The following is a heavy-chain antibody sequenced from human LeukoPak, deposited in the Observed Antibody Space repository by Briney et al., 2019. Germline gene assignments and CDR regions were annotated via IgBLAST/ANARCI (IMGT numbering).Heavy chain of an antibody. CDR1: GGTFSSYA. D-gene: IGHD3-9*01. V-gene: IGHV1-69*13. CDR2: IIPIFGTA. CDR3: ARYPRYPYYDILTGFPGNYYYYGMDV. J-gene: IGHJ6*02. Sequence: SVKVSCKASGGTFSSYAISWVRQAPGQGLEWMGGIIPIFGTANYAQKFQGRVTITADESTSTAYMELSSLRSEDTAVYYCARYPRYPYYDILTGFPGNYYYYGMDVWGQGTTVTVSS.